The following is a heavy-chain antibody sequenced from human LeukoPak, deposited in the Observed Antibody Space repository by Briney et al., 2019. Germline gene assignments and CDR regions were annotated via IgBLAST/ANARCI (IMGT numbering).Heavy chain of an antibody. CDR2: IYSGGVT. Sequence: GGCLRLSCAASGFNVSDNFMSWVRQAPGKGLEWVAVIYSGGVTFYADSVKGRFTVFRDNSKNTLYLQMNSLRTEDTAVYYCAKDAGDDSSGYYYLGYFDYWGQGTLVTVSS. CDR3: AKDAGDDSSGYYYLGYFDY. V-gene: IGHV3-53*01. D-gene: IGHD3-22*01. J-gene: IGHJ4*02. CDR1: GFNVSDNF.